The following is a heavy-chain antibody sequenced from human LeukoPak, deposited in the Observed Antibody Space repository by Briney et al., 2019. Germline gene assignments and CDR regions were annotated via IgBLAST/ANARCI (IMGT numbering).Heavy chain of an antibody. D-gene: IGHD3-3*01. CDR1: GVIFSDAW. CDR2: IKSKAGGETR. V-gene: IGHV3-15*01. J-gene: IGHJ5*02. CDR3: AWSGLNYFAT. Sequence: GGSLRLSCAASGVIFSDAWMSGVRQALGKGRGWGGRIKSKAGGETRDYAAPVKGRFTISRDDSENTVFLQLNTLKIEDTAVYYCAWSGLNYFATWGQGTLVTVSS.